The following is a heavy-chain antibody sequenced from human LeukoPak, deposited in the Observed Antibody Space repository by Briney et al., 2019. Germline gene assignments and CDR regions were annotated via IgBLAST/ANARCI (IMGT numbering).Heavy chain of an antibody. CDR3: ARDLDSSSPYFDY. Sequence: SETLSLTCSVSGGSISSGSYYWSWIRQPAGKGLEWIGRIYSSGSTNYNPSLKSRVTMSVDTSKNQFSLKLSSATAADTAVYYCARDLDSSSPYFDYWGQGTLVTVSS. CDR2: IYSSGST. D-gene: IGHD6-6*01. J-gene: IGHJ4*02. CDR1: GGSISSGSYY. V-gene: IGHV4-61*02.